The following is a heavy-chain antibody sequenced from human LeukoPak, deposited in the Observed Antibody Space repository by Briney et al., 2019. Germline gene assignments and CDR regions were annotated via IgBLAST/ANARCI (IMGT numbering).Heavy chain of an antibody. J-gene: IGHJ6*03. CDR3: VRESNVRGNIGNDMDV. V-gene: IGHV3-11*01. CDR2: ISYSHRTM. CDR1: GFTYIDYY. D-gene: IGHD3-10*02. Sequence: GGSVRVSCAASGFTYIDYYMSWLRQAPGKGLARVSYISYSHRTMYIGASVNGRLTISRYKAKNSLYLQMNNLRAGDTGVYYCVRESNVRGNIGNDMDVWGKGTTVTVSS.